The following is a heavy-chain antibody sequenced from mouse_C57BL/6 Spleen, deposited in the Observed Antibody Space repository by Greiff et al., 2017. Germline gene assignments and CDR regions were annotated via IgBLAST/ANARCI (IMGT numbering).Heavy chain of an antibody. CDR2: ISSGGSYT. CDR1: GFTFSSYG. J-gene: IGHJ4*01. CDR3: ARRGNYLYAMDY. Sequence: EVMLVESGGDLVKPGGSLKLSCAASGFTFSSYGMSWVRQTPDKRLEWVATISSGGSYTYYPDSVKGRFTISRDNAKNTLYLQMSSLKSEDTAMYYCARRGNYLYAMDYWGQGTSVTVSS. V-gene: IGHV5-6*02. D-gene: IGHD2-1*01.